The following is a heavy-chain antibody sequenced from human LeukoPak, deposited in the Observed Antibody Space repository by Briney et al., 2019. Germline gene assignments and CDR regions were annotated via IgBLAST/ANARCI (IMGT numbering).Heavy chain of an antibody. J-gene: IGHJ4*02. CDR1: VLSVNPKY. Sequence: PGGSLRLSCAASVLSVNPKYMLRVLQPPGKGLEWVAVIYTGGNTHVADSVKGRFSISRDTSTNAVYLQMNLRDDDTSGYYYARGSSVISGNYFDHWGQGIQVTVSS. CDR3: ARGSSVISGNYFDH. D-gene: IGHD3-22*01. V-gene: IGHV3-53*01. CDR2: IYTGGNT.